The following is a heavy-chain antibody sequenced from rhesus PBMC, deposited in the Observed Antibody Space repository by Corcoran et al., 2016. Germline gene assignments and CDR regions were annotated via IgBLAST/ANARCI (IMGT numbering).Heavy chain of an antibody. V-gene: IGHV4S10*01. CDR1: GGSISDSYR. CDR3: AGTGVINTDFDY. Sequence: QVQLQESGPGVVKPSETLSRTCAASGGSISDSYRWSWIRQPPGKGLEWIGYIYGSSTSTSYIPSLNSRVTISKATSKTQFSLKLSSVAAADTAVYYCAGTGVINTDFDYWGQGVLVTVSS. CDR2: IYGSSTST. D-gene: IGHD3-34*01. J-gene: IGHJ4*01.